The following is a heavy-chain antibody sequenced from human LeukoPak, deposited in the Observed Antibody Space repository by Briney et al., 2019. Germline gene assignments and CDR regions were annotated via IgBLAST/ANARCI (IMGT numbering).Heavy chain of an antibody. J-gene: IGHJ3*02. CDR3: ARDRIAVAATDAFDI. CDR1: GFTFNNYA. Sequence: GGSLRLSCAASGFTFNNYAMSWVRQAPGKGLEWVSYISSSGSTIYYADSVKGRFTISRDNAKNSLYLQMNSLRAEDTAVYYCARDRIAVAATDAFDIWGQGTMVTVSS. V-gene: IGHV3-11*01. CDR2: ISSSGSTI. D-gene: IGHD6-19*01.